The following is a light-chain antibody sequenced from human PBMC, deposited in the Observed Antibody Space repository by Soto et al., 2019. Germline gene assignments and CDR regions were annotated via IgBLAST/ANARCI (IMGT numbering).Light chain of an antibody. CDR1: QGISDY. CDR2: GAS. CDR3: XXXXXYPLT. Sequence: DIQLTQSPSFLSASVGDRVTISCRASQGISDYLAWYQQKPGKAPKLLIYGASTLQSGVPSRFSGSASGTEFTLPLSSLQPEXXXXXXXXXXXXYPLTFGGGTKLEIK. J-gene: IGKJ4*01. V-gene: IGKV1-9*01.